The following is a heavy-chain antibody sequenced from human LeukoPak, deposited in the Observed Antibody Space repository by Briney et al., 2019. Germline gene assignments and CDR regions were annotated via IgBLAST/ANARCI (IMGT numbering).Heavy chain of an antibody. Sequence: GGSLTLSCAASGFTFSSYRMNWVRQAPRKGLEWVSSISTSGDYIYYADSVKGRFTMSRDNAKNSLYLQMDSLRAEDTAVYYCARGGAGYYGSGSYDYWGQGTLVTVSS. CDR1: GFTFSSYR. J-gene: IGHJ4*02. CDR2: ISTSGDYI. CDR3: ARGGAGYYGSGSYDY. D-gene: IGHD3-10*01. V-gene: IGHV3-21*01.